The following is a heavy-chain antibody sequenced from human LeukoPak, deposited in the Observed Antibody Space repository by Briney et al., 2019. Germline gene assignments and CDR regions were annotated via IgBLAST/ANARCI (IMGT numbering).Heavy chain of an antibody. Sequence: GGSLRLSCAASGFTFSSYSMNWVRQAPGKGLEWVSSITSSSSYIYYADPVKGRFTFSRDNAKNSLYLQMNSLRAEDTAVYYCARGGHAYYDSSGYRYYFDYWGQGTLVTVSS. CDR1: GFTFSSYS. V-gene: IGHV3-21*01. J-gene: IGHJ4*02. CDR3: ARGGHAYYDSSGYRYYFDY. CDR2: ITSSSSYI. D-gene: IGHD3-22*01.